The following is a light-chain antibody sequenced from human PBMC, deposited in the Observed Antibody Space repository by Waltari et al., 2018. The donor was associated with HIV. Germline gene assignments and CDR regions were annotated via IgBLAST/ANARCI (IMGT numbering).Light chain of an antibody. J-gene: IGLJ1*01. V-gene: IGLV2-23*02. CDR2: EVS. Sequence: QSALTQPASVSGSPGQSITISCTGTSSDVGSYNLVSWDQQHPGKAPKRMIYEVSKRPSGVSNRFSGSKSGNTASLTISGLQAEDEADYYCCSYAGSSTYVFGTGTKVTVL. CDR1: SSDVGSYNL. CDR3: CSYAGSSTYV.